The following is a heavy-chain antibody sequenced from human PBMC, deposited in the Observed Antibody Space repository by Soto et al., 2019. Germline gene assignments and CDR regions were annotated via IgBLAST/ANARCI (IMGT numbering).Heavy chain of an antibody. CDR1: GGSFNDFF. J-gene: IGHJ6*01. CDR3: ARDPGGGYYYYGMDV. V-gene: IGHV4-34*01. CDR2: STHSRRT. Sequence: PSETLYLTCAVYGGSFNDFFWSWIRQPPGKGLEWIGESTHSRRTNYNPSLKSRVTISVDTSKNQFSLNLSSVTSADTAVYYCARDPGGGYYYYGMDVWGQGTTVTVSS. D-gene: IGHD1-1*01.